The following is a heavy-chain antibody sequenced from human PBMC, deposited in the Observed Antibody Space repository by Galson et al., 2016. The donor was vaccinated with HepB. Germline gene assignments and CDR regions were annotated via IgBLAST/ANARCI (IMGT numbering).Heavy chain of an antibody. V-gene: IGHV3-23*01. Sequence: SLRLSCAASGFTLSNVWMSWVRQAPGKGLEWVSTISGSADSAHYADSVKGRFTISRDNSKNTLSLQMNSLRAEDTAVYYCAKAMAGKDVFDIWGQGTKVTVSS. CDR2: ISGSADSA. CDR3: AKAMAGKDVFDI. CDR1: GFTLSNVW. J-gene: IGHJ3*02. D-gene: IGHD2-8*01.